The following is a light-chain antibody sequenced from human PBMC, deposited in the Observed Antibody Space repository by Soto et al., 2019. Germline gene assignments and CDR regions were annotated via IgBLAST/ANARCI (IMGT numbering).Light chain of an antibody. CDR2: DAF. CDR1: QSVSSH. CDR3: QQRTNWRLT. V-gene: IGKV3-11*01. Sequence: EIVLTQSPATLSLSPGERATLSCRTSQSVSSHLTWDQQKPGQPPRLLIYDAFNRATGIAARFSGSGSGTDFTLTLSSLEPEDVAVYYCQQRTNWRLTFGGGTKVEIK. J-gene: IGKJ4*02.